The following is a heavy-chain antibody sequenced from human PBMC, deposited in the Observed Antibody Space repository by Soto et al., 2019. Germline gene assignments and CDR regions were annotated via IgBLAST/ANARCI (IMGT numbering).Heavy chain of an antibody. CDR1: GFTFSSYG. CDR2: ISYDGSNK. V-gene: IGHV3-30*18. CDR3: AKGSTAMNYFDY. J-gene: IGHJ4*02. D-gene: IGHD5-18*01. Sequence: QVQLVESGGGVVQPGRSLRLSCAASGFTFSSYGMHWVRQAPGKGLEWVAVISYDGSNKYYADSVKGRFTISRDNSKNTLYLQMNSLRAEDTAVYYCAKGSTAMNYFDYWGQGTLVTVSS.